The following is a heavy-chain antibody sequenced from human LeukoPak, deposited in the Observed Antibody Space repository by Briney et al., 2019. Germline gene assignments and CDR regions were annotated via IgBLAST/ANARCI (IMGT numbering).Heavy chain of an antibody. J-gene: IGHJ4*02. CDR3: ARALGYCSGGSCPNWGYYLDY. CDR2: IYYSRST. D-gene: IGHD2-15*01. V-gene: IGHV4-59*01. Sequence: SETLSLTCTVSGGSISSYYWSWIRQPPGKGLEWIGYIYYSRSTNYNPSLKSRVTISVDTSKNQFSLKLSSVTAADTAVYYCARALGYCSGGSCPNWGYYLDYWGQGTLVTVSS. CDR1: GGSISSYY.